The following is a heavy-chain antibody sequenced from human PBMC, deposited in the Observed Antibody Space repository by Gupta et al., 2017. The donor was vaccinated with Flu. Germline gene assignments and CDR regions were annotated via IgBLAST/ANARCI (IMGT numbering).Heavy chain of an antibody. CDR2: IYYSGST. CDR1: CGSISSSSYY. CDR3: ARLYCSGGSCPPAYYFDY. J-gene: IGHJ4*02. V-gene: IGHV4-39*01. Sequence: QLQLQESGPGLVKPSETLSLTCTVSCGSISSSSYYWGWIRQPPGKGREWIGSIYYSGSTYYNPSLKSRVTISVDTSKNQFSLKLSSVTAADTAVYYCARLYCSGGSCPPAYYFDYWGQGTLVTVSS. D-gene: IGHD2-15*01.